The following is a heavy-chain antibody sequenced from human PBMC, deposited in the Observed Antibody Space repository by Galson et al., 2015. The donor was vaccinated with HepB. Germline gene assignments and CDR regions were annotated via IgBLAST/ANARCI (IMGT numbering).Heavy chain of an antibody. CDR2: ISSSSSTI. CDR3: ARDQYYYGSGSYSLPGYYYYGMDV. V-gene: IGHV3-48*02. Sequence: SLRLSCAASGFTFSSYSMNWVRQAPGKGLEWVSYISSSSSTIYYADSVKGRFTISRDNAKNSLYLQMNSLRDEDTAVYYCARDQYYYGSGSYSLPGYYYYGMDVWGQGTTVTVSS. J-gene: IGHJ6*02. D-gene: IGHD3-10*01. CDR1: GFTFSSYS.